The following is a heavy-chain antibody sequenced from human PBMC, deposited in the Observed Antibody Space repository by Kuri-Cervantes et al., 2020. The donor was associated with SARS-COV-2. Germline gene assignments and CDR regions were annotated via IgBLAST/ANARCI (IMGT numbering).Heavy chain of an antibody. J-gene: IGHJ4*02. V-gene: IGHV3-11*04. Sequence: GESLKISCTASGFIFSDYYMTWIRQAPGKGLEWVSNIGPSGTTKYYADSVKGRFTISRDNAKNSLYLQMSSLRAEDTAVYYCVRAPRGYSYGGRLMFDYWGQGTLVTVSS. CDR3: VRAPRGYSYGGRLMFDY. CDR2: IGPSGTTK. D-gene: IGHD5-18*01. CDR1: GFIFSDYY.